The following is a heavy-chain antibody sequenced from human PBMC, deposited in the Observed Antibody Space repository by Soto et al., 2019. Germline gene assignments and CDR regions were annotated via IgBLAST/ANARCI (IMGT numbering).Heavy chain of an antibody. CDR1: GGSLKSGGYY. V-gene: IGHV4-31*02. Sequence: SETLSLTCTVSGGSLKSGGYYWSWVRQHPGRGLEWIGYIYYTGRTYYNPSLESRLTFSVDTSKNQFSLRLSSVTAADTAVYYCAKKALSDYWGQGTLVTVSS. J-gene: IGHJ4*02. CDR3: AKKALSDY. CDR2: IYYTGRT.